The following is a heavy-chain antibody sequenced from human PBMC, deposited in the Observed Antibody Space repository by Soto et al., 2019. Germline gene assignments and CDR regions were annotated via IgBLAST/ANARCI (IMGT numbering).Heavy chain of an antibody. CDR1: GGSISSGDYY. Sequence: PSETLSLTCTVSGGSISSGDYYWSWIRQPPGKGLEWIGYIYYSGSTYYNPSLKSRVTISVDTSKNQFSLKLSSVTAADTAVYYCARDVGRFGVPWGGMDVWGQGTTVTVS. J-gene: IGHJ6*02. CDR3: ARDVGRFGVPWGGMDV. CDR2: IYYSGST. D-gene: IGHD3-10*01. V-gene: IGHV4-30-4*01.